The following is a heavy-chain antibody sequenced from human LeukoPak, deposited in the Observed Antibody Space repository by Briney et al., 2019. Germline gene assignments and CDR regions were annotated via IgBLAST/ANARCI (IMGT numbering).Heavy chain of an antibody. CDR3: ARAGGYSSSWYFGY. V-gene: IGHV3-7*01. Sequence: PGGSLRLSCAASGFTFSSYWMSWVRQAPGRGLEWVANIKQDGSEKYYVDSVKGRFTISRDNAKNSLYLQMNSLRAEDTAVYYCARAGGYSSSWYFGYWGQGTLVTVSS. J-gene: IGHJ4*02. D-gene: IGHD6-13*01. CDR1: GFTFSSYW. CDR2: IKQDGSEK.